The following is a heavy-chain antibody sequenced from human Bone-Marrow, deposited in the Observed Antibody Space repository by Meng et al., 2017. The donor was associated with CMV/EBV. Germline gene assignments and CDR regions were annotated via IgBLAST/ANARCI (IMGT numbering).Heavy chain of an antibody. V-gene: IGHV1-2*02. Sequence: ASVKVSCKASGYTFTSYDINWVRQATGQGLEWMGWINPNSGGTNYAQKFQGRVTMTRDTSISTAYMELSRLRSEDTAVYYCARGLGYCSSTSCPPGYWGQGTLVTVSS. CDR3: ARGLGYCSSTSCPPGY. D-gene: IGHD2-2*01. CDR1: GYTFTSYD. CDR2: INPNSGGT. J-gene: IGHJ4*02.